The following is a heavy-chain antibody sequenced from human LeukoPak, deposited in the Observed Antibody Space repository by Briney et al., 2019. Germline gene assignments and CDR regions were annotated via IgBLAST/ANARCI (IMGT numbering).Heavy chain of an antibody. D-gene: IGHD3-9*01. Sequence: GGSLRLSCAASGFTFSSYGMHWVRQAPGKGLEWVGVIWYDGSNKYYADSVKGRFTISRDNSKNTLYLQMNSLRAEDTAVYYCARVRARYFDWSDLDYWGQGTLVTVSS. CDR2: IWYDGSNK. V-gene: IGHV3-33*01. J-gene: IGHJ4*02. CDR1: GFTFSSYG. CDR3: ARVRARYFDWSDLDY.